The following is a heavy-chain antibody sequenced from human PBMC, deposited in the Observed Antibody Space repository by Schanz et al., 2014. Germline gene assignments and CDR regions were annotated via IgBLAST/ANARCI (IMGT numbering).Heavy chain of an antibody. CDR1: GFTFSIYA. V-gene: IGHV3-64D*06. CDR2: ISHDGYST. D-gene: IGHD3-10*02. J-gene: IGHJ4*02. CDR3: AKNQYDDVDLSSFYFDF. Sequence: EVQLVESGGGLVKPGGSLRLSCSASGFTFSIYAMHWVRQAPGKGLEYVSAISHDGYSTYYADSVKGRFTISRDNSKNTLYLQMSSLTTEDTAIYYCAKNQYDDVDLSSFYFDFWGQGTLVTVSS.